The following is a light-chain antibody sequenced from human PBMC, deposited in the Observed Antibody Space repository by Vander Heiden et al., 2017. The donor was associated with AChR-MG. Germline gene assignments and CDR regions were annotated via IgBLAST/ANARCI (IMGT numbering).Light chain of an antibody. Sequence: QSVLTQPPSVSGAPGQRVTISCTGSSSNIGAGYDVHWYQQLPGTAPKHLIYGNSNRPSGVPDRFSGSKSGTSASLAITGLQAEEEADYYCQSYDSSLSGSRVFGGGTKLTVL. J-gene: IGLJ3*02. V-gene: IGLV1-40*01. CDR3: QSYDSSLSGSRV. CDR1: SSNIGAGYD. CDR2: GNS.